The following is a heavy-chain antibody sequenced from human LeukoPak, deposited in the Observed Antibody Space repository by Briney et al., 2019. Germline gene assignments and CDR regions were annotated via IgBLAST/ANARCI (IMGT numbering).Heavy chain of an antibody. V-gene: IGHV4-39*07. Sequence: SETLSLTCTVSGGSISSSSYYWGWIRQPPGKGLEWIGSFYYSGSTYYNPSLKSRVTISVDTSKNQFSLRLSSVTAADTAVYYCARRYSGTHFDYWGQGTLVTVSS. J-gene: IGHJ4*02. CDR3: ARRYSGTHFDY. CDR2: FYYSGST. D-gene: IGHD1-26*01. CDR1: GGSISSSSYY.